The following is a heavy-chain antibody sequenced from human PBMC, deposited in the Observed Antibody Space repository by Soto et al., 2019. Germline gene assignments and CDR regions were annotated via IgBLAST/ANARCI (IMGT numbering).Heavy chain of an antibody. J-gene: IGHJ4*02. CDR2: IIPIFGTA. V-gene: IGHV1-69*01. CDR3: ACDYYDSSGYYYPSSFDY. Sequence: QVQLVQSGAEVKKPGSSVKVSCKASGGTFSSYAISWVRQAPGQGLEWMGGIIPIFGTANYAQKFQGRVTITADESTSTAYMELSSLRAEDPAVYYCACDYYDSSGYYYPSSFDYWGQGTLVTVSS. D-gene: IGHD3-22*01. CDR1: GGTFSSYA.